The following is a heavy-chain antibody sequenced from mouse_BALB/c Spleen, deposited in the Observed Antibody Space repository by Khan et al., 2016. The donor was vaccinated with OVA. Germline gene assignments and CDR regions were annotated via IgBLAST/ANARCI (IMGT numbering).Heavy chain of an antibody. V-gene: IGHV1S137*01. CDR1: GYTFTDFT. CDR2: ISTYYGDV. J-gene: IGHJ3*01. D-gene: IGHD1-1*01. Sequence: QVQLKESGAELVRPGVSVKISCKGSGYTFTDFTMHWVKQSHAKSLEWIGVISTYYGDVTYNQKFKGKATMTVDKSSSTAYMELARLTSEDFAIYCCSRGGGDRFAYWGQWPLVTVSA. CDR3: SRGGGDRFAY.